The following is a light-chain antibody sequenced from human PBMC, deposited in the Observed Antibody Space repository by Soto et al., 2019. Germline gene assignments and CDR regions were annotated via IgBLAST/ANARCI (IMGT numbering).Light chain of an antibody. Sequence: EIVLTQSPATLSLSPGERATLSCRARQSVSSYLAWYQQKPGQAPRLLIYDASNRATGIPARFSGSGSGTDFSLTISSLEPEDFAVYYCQQRSNWPGGTFGNGTKLVIK. V-gene: IGKV3-11*01. CDR3: QQRSNWPGGT. J-gene: IGKJ2*02. CDR1: QSVSSY. CDR2: DAS.